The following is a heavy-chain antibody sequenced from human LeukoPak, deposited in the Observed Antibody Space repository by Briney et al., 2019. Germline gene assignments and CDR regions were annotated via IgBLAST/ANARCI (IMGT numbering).Heavy chain of an antibody. CDR2: ISYDGSNK. J-gene: IGHJ6*03. Sequence: GRSLRLSCAASGFTFSSYGMHWVRQAPGKGLEWVAVISYDGSNKYYADSVKGRFTISRDNSKNTLYLQMNSLRAEDTAVYYCAKEVVTTNIYYYYYMDVWGKGTTVTVSS. CDR1: GFTFSSYG. CDR3: AKEVVTTNIYYYYYMDV. D-gene: IGHD4-11*01. V-gene: IGHV3-30*18.